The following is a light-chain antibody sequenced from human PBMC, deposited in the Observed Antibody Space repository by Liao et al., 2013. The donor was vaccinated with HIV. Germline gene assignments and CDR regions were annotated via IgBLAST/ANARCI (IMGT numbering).Light chain of an antibody. Sequence: SDELTQPSSVSVSPGQTASIACSGDELRDKYASWYQQRPGQSPVLVIYQDTKRPSGIPDRFSGSTSGNTATLTISGTQAMDEADYYCQAWDSSATVVFGGGTKVTVL. J-gene: IGLJ2*01. V-gene: IGLV3-1*01. CDR3: QAWDSSATVV. CDR2: QDT. CDR1: ELRDKY.